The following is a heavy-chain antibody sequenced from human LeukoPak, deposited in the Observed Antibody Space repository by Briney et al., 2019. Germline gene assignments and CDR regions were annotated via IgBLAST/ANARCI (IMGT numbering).Heavy chain of an antibody. CDR1: GFTFSSYG. CDR3: AKDAGRYCGGDCYLPGWFDP. CDR2: ISYDGSNK. V-gene: IGHV3-30*18. Sequence: SGGSLRLSCAASGFTFSSYGMHWVRQAPGKGLEWVAVISYDGSNKYYADSVKGRFTISRDNSKNTLYLQMNSLRAEDTAVYYCAKDAGRYCGGDCYLPGWFDPWGQGTLVTVSS. J-gene: IGHJ5*02. D-gene: IGHD2-21*01.